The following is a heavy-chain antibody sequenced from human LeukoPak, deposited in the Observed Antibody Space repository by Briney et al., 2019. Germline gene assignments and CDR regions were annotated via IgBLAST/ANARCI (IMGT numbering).Heavy chain of an antibody. J-gene: IGHJ4*02. D-gene: IGHD3-3*01. Sequence: GGSLRLSCAASGFTFSSYGMHWVRQAPGKGLEWVAFIRYDGSNIYYADSVKGRFTISRDNSKNTLYLQMNSLRAEDTAVYYCASQKYYDFWSGYSFDYWGQGTLVTVSS. V-gene: IGHV3-30*02. CDR1: GFTFSSYG. CDR2: IRYDGSNI. CDR3: ASQKYYDFWSGYSFDY.